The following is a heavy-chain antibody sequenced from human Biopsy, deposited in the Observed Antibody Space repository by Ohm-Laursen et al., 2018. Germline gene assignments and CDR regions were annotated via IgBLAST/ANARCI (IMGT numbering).Heavy chain of an antibody. Sequence: PGTLSLTCTVSGGSISSYYWNWIRQPPGKGLEWVGYIYYSGSTNYNPSLKSRVTISVDTSKNQFSLKLYSVTAADTAVYYCARGGRYYYGSPDNWGQGTLVIVSS. CDR1: GGSISSYY. D-gene: IGHD3-22*01. CDR2: IYYSGST. J-gene: IGHJ4*02. V-gene: IGHV4-59*01. CDR3: ARGGRYYYGSPDN.